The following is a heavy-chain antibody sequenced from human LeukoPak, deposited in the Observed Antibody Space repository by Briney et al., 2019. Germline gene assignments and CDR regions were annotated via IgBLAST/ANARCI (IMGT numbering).Heavy chain of an antibody. D-gene: IGHD1-7*01. J-gene: IGHJ4*02. CDR1: GFTFSSYW. CDR3: ASYNWNYPLDDY. V-gene: IGHV3-7*01. Sequence: PGGSLRLSCAASGFTFSSYWVSWVRQAPGKGLEWVANIKQDGSEKYYVDSVKGRFTISRDNAKNSLYLQMNSLRAEDTAVYYCASYNWNYPLDDYWGQGTLVTVSS. CDR2: IKQDGSEK.